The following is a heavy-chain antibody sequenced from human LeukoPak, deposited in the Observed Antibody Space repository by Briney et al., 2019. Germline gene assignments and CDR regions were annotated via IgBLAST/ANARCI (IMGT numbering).Heavy chain of an antibody. V-gene: IGHV3-33*06. CDR3: AKDAQRGFDYSNSLEH. Sequence: GTSLRLSCEASGFTFRHFGMHWVRQSPGKRLEWVAVIWRYASNQYYGESVKGRFTISRDDFKKTVFLQMDSLRAEETAVYYCAKDAQRGFDYSNSLEHWGQGSLVTVSS. D-gene: IGHD4-11*01. J-gene: IGHJ4*02. CDR1: GFTFRHFG. CDR2: IWRYASNQ.